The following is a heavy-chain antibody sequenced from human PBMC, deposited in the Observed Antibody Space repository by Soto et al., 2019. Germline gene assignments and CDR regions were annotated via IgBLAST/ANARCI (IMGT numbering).Heavy chain of an antibody. Sequence: QVQLLHSGTAVRKPGASVKVSCKASGYTFTNYGINWVRQSPGQGLEWMGWISTYNVNTYYAQKFKGRATLTTDTSTNTAYMELRSLASDDTAVYYCARALTVTTSLDIWGLGTLVPVSS. D-gene: IGHD4-17*01. CDR3: ARALTVTTSLDI. CDR2: ISTYNVNT. V-gene: IGHV1-18*04. J-gene: IGHJ4*02. CDR1: GYTFTNYG.